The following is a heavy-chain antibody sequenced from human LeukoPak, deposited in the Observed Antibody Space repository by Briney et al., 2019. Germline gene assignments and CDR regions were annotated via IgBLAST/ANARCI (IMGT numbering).Heavy chain of an antibody. CDR3: ARETMVRGVIYYYYYMDV. CDR1: GYTFTGYY. Sequence: ASVKVSCKASGYTFTGYYMHWVRQAPGQGLEWMGWINPNSGGTNYAQKFQGRVTMTRDTSISTAYMELSRLRSDDTAVYYCARETMVRGVIYYYYYMDVWGKGTTVTFSS. J-gene: IGHJ6*03. D-gene: IGHD3-10*01. V-gene: IGHV1-2*02. CDR2: INPNSGGT.